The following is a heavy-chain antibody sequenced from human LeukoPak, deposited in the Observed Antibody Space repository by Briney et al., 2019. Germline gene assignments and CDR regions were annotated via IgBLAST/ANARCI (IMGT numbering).Heavy chain of an antibody. Sequence: SVKVSCKASGGTFSSYAISWVRQAPGQGLEWMGGIIPIFGTANYAQKFQGRATITTDESTSTAYMELSSLRSEDTAVYYCARGYCSGGSCYSGVGAFDIWGQGTMVTVSS. CDR1: GGTFSSYA. D-gene: IGHD2-15*01. CDR3: ARGYCSGGSCYSGVGAFDI. CDR2: IIPIFGTA. V-gene: IGHV1-69*05. J-gene: IGHJ3*02.